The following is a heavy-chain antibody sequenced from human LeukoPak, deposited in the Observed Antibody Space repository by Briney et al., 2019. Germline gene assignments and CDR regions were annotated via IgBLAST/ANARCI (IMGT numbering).Heavy chain of an antibody. Sequence: ASVKVSCKASGYTFTSYGISWVRQAPGQGLEWMGWISAYNGNTNYAQKLQGRVTITTDTSTSTAYMELRSLRSDDTAVYYCAGNYYDSSGPFAWFDPWGQGTLVTVSS. CDR1: GYTFTSYG. J-gene: IGHJ5*02. CDR2: ISAYNGNT. CDR3: AGNYYDSSGPFAWFDP. V-gene: IGHV1-18*01. D-gene: IGHD3-22*01.